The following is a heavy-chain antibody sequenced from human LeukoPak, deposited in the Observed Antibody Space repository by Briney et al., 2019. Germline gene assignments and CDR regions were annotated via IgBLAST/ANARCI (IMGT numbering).Heavy chain of an antibody. CDR1: GGSISSYY. D-gene: IGHD6-6*01. CDR3: VRGGEARPYIEDAFDI. Sequence: PSETLSLTCTVSGGSISSYYWSWIRQPPGKGLEWIGYIYYSGSTNYNPSLKSRVTISVDTSKNQFSLKLSSVTAADTAAYYCVRGGEARPYIEDAFDIWGQGTMVTVSS. CDR2: IYYSGST. V-gene: IGHV4-59*01. J-gene: IGHJ3*02.